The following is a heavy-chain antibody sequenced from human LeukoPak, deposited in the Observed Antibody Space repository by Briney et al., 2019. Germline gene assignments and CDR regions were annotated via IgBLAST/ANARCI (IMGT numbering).Heavy chain of an antibody. CDR1: GYTFTSYG. CDR2: ISAYNGNT. D-gene: IGHD3-9*01. V-gene: IGHV1-18*01. CDR3: ARVRQSNYDILTGYFDY. Sequence: GASVKVSCKASGYTFTSYGISWVRQAPGQGLEWTGWISAYNGNTNYAQKLQGRVTMTTDTSTSTAYMELRSLRSDDTAVYYCARVRQSNYDILTGYFDYWGQGTLVTVSS. J-gene: IGHJ4*02.